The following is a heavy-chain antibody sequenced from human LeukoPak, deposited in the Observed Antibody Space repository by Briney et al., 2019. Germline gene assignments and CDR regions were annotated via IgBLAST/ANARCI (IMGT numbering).Heavy chain of an antibody. D-gene: IGHD3-22*01. CDR2: ISYDGSNK. Sequence: GGSLRLSCAASGFTFSSYAMHWVRQAPGKGLEWVAVISYDGSNKYYADSVKGRFTISRDNSKNTLYLQMNSLRAEDTAVYYCARSPGPYYDGSNYLPPYYFDYWGQGTLVTVSS. J-gene: IGHJ4*02. CDR3: ARSPGPYYDGSNYLPPYYFDY. CDR1: GFTFSSYA. V-gene: IGHV3-30-3*01.